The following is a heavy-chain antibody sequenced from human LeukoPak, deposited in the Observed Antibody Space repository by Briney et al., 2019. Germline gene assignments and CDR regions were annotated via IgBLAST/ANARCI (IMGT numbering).Heavy chain of an antibody. CDR1: GYTFTSYY. J-gene: IGHJ4*02. D-gene: IGHD1-26*01. V-gene: IGHV1-46*01. Sequence: ASVKVSCXASGYTFTSYYMHWVRQAHGQGLEWMGIINPSGGSTSYAQKFQGRVTMTRDTSTSTVYMEQSSLRSEDTAVYYCASQSGSYRDYWGQGTLVTVSS. CDR2: INPSGGST. CDR3: ASQSGSYRDY.